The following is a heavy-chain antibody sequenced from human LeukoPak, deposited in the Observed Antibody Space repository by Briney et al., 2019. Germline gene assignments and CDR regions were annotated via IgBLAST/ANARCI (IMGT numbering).Heavy chain of an antibody. J-gene: IGHJ4*02. CDR1: GGSISSGDYY. Sequence: KPSQTLSLTCTVSGGSISSGDYYWSWIRQPPGKGLEWIGYIYYSGSTYYNPSLKSRVTISVDTSKNQFSLKLSSVTAADTAVYYCARDAGFSGYEGQGRDYWGQGTLVTVSS. V-gene: IGHV4-30-4*08. CDR3: ARDAGFSGYEGQGRDY. D-gene: IGHD5-12*01. CDR2: IYYSGST.